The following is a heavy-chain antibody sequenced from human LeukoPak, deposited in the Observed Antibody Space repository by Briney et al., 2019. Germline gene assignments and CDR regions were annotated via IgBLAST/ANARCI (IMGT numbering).Heavy chain of an antibody. J-gene: IGHJ4*02. Sequence: PGGSLRLSCAASGFTFSDYYMSWIRQAPGKGLEWVGRIKSKTDGGTTDYAAPVKGRFTISRDDSKNTLYLQMNSLKTEDTAVYYCTTVGGDYRLGYWGQGTLVTVSS. D-gene: IGHD4-17*01. V-gene: IGHV3-15*01. CDR3: TTVGGDYRLGY. CDR2: IKSKTDGGTT. CDR1: GFTFSDYY.